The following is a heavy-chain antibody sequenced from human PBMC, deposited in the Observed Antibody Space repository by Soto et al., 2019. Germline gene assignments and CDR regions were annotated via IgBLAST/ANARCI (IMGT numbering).Heavy chain of an antibody. J-gene: IGHJ4*01. CDR2: IKSKTDGGKA. V-gene: IGHV3-15*07. Sequence: GGSLRLSCAASGFTFSSYGMHWVRQAPGKGLEWVGRIKSKTDGGKADFAALVKGRFAISRDDSRDMVYLQMNSLKTEDTAVYYCTTDSYITMKLVRFDFWGLGTLVTVSS. D-gene: IGHD3-22*01. CDR1: GFTFSSYG. CDR3: TTDSYITMKLVRFDF.